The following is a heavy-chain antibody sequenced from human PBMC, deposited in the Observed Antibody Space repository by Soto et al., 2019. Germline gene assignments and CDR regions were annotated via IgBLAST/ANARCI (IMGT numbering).Heavy chain of an antibody. CDR3: ARRQDFGGPHYYYGMDV. D-gene: IGHD3-3*01. Sequence: QVQLVDSGGGVVQPGGSLRLSCTASGFSINNYAMHWVRRAPGKGLEWVAVTSYDGYNKFYADFVKGRFSISRDNSKNTLYVQMNSLRPEDTAVYHGARRQDFGGPHYYYGMDVWCQGTAVTVSS. CDR2: TSYDGYNK. J-gene: IGHJ6*02. V-gene: IGHV3-30-3*01. CDR1: GFSINNYA.